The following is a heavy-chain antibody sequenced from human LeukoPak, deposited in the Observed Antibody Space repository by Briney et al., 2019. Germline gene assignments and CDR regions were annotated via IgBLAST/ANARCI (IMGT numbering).Heavy chain of an antibody. J-gene: IGHJ4*02. Sequence: PSETLSLTCTVSGGSISSSSYYWGWIRQPPGKGLEWIGSIYYSGSTYYNPSLKSRVTISVDTSKNQFSLKLSSVTAADTAVYYCARDRWDSTSCYDYWGQGTLVTVSS. CDR3: ARDRWDSTSCYDY. V-gene: IGHV4-39*07. CDR1: GGSISSSSYY. CDR2: IYYSGST. D-gene: IGHD2-2*01.